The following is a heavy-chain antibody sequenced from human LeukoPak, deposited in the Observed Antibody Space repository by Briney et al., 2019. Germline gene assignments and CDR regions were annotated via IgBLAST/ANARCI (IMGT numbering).Heavy chain of an antibody. CDR3: AKAANSGEYYYDSSGHWGVYYFDY. J-gene: IGHJ4*02. CDR2: ISGSGGST. V-gene: IGHV3-23*01. D-gene: IGHD3-22*01. Sequence: PGGSLRISCAASGFTFRSYAMSWVRQAAGKGLDWVPAISGSGGSTYYADSVKGRFTISRDNSKNTLYLQMNSLRAENTAVYYCAKAANSGEYYYDSSGHWGVYYFDYWGQGTLVTVSS. CDR1: GFTFRSYA.